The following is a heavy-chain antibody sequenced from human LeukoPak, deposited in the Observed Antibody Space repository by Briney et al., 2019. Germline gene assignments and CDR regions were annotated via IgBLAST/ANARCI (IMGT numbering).Heavy chain of an antibody. V-gene: IGHV3-74*01. J-gene: IGHJ1*01. CDR1: GFIFNNFY. Sequence: GGSLRLSCEASGFIFNNFYMHWARQAPGEGLVWVARINGDGSETNYADSVKGRFTISRDNAKKKLYLQMNSLRAEDTAVYYCVRVTENWGQGTLVTVSS. CDR2: INGDGSET. CDR3: VRVTEN.